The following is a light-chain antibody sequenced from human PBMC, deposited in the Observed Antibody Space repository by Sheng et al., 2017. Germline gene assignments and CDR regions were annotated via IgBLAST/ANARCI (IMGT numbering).Light chain of an antibody. CDR1: NIGSKT. CDR2: DDS. J-gene: IGLJ3*02. Sequence: SYVLTQPPSVSVAPGQTARISCGGNNIGSKTVHWYQQKPGQAPVLVVYDDSDRPSGIPERFSGSNSRNTATLTISRVEAGDEADYYCQVWDISSDHLWVFGGGTKLTVL. CDR3: QVWDISSDHLWV. V-gene: IGLV3-21*02.